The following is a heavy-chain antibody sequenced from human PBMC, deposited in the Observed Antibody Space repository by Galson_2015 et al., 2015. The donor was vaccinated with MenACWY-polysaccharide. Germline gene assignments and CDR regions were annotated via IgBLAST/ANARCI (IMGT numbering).Heavy chain of an antibody. CDR3: ARGDFWSGSPWDF. J-gene: IGHJ4*02. D-gene: IGHD3-3*01. CDR1: GGSFSDYY. V-gene: IGHV4-34*01. Sequence: ETLSLTCAVNGGSFSDYYWTWIRQAPGMRPEWIGEVNHSGNTNYTPFLKSRVTISVDTSKNQFSLKLTSVTVADTAVYYCARGDFWSGSPWDFWGQGTLVTVSS. CDR2: VNHSGNT.